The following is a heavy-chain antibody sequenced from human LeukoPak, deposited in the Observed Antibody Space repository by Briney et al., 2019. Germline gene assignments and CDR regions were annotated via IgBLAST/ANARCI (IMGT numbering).Heavy chain of an antibody. CDR2: IRTQKNNYAT. CDR3: ISGSSLDF. Sequence: GGSLKLSCVTSGFNFSAAGMHWVRQTSGSGLEWVGRIRTQKNNYATAYTASVKGRFTLSRDDSKKTAYLQMNSLKTEDTAVYYCISGSSLDFWGQGALVTVSS. CDR1: GFNFSAAG. V-gene: IGHV3-73*01. J-gene: IGHJ4*02. D-gene: IGHD1-26*01.